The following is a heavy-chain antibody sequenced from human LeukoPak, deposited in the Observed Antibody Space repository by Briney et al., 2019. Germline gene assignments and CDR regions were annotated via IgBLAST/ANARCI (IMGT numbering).Heavy chain of an antibody. V-gene: IGHV3-23*01. J-gene: IGHJ5*02. D-gene: IGHD3-3*01. Sequence: GALRRSSSASGGTFISYTMIWGRQAPGKGLEWGSVIIYTGGSTHYTDSVKGRFTISRDNSKNTLYLQMKSLSVGDTAVYFCASSLPFLACLISWGEGALLTVSS. CDR1: GGTFISYT. CDR3: ASSLPFLACLIS. CDR2: IIYTGGST.